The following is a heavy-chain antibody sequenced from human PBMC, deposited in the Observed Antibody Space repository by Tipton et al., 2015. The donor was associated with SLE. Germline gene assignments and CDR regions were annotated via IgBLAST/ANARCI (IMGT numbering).Heavy chain of an antibody. CDR1: GHSVSRGYY. CDR2: IYYTGTT. Sequence: TLSLTCAVSGHSVSRGYYWGWIRQPPGKGLEWIGSIYYTGTTYYNPSLKSRVTISFDTSKNHCSLKPSSVTAADTAVYFCATYVAIAAADIDYWGQGTLVTVSS. V-gene: IGHV4-38-2*01. J-gene: IGHJ4*02. CDR3: ATYVAIAAADIDY. D-gene: IGHD6-13*01.